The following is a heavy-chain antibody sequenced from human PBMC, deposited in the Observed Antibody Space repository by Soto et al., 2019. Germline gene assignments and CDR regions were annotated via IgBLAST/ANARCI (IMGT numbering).Heavy chain of an antibody. CDR3: ARREVVPSYYYAVDV. D-gene: IGHD2-21*01. Sequence: GGSLRLSCAASGFTFSTYGMSWVRQAPGKGLEWVSYIGGTGDVIHYADSVKGRFTISRDNAKNSLYLQLTSLRDEDTAVYYCARREVVPSYYYAVDVWGQGTTVTVSS. J-gene: IGHJ6*02. V-gene: IGHV3-48*02. CDR1: GFTFSTYG. CDR2: IGGTGDVI.